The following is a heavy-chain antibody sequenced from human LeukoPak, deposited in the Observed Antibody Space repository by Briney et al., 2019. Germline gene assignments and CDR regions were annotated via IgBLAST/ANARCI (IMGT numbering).Heavy chain of an antibody. D-gene: IGHD1-1*01. J-gene: IGHJ4*02. Sequence: ASVKVSCKASGYTFTGYYMHWVRQAPGQGLEWMGWINPNSGGTNYAQKFQGRVTMTRDTSISTAYMELSRLRSDDTAVYYCARGWALERSRGGPAFDYWGQGTLITVSS. V-gene: IGHV1-2*02. CDR1: GYTFTGYY. CDR2: INPNSGGT. CDR3: ARGWALERSRGGPAFDY.